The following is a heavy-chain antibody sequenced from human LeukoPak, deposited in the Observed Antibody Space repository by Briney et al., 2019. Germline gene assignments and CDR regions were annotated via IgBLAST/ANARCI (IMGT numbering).Heavy chain of an antibody. V-gene: IGHV3-64D*09. J-gene: IGHJ4*02. D-gene: IGHD3-3*01. CDR1: GFMFSSYA. Sequence: PGGSLRLSCSGSGFMFSSYAMYWVRQAPGKGLEYVSTISSTGGSTYYADSVKGRFTISGDNAENTLYLQMSSLRPEDTALYYCVNVECDYWGQGTLVTVSS. CDR2: ISSTGGST. CDR3: VNVECDY.